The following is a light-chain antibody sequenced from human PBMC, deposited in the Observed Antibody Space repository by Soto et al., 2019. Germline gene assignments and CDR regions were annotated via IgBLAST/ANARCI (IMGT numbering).Light chain of an antibody. CDR2: EVS. CDR1: SSDIGGYNY. V-gene: IGLV2-14*01. CDR3: SSYTSSSTLV. J-gene: IGLJ2*01. Sequence: QSALTQPASVSGSPGQTITISCTGTSSDIGGYNYVSWYQQHPGTAPKLMIYEVSNRPSGVSNRFSGSKSGTTASLAISGLQAEDEADYYCSSYTSSSTLVFGGGTKLTVL.